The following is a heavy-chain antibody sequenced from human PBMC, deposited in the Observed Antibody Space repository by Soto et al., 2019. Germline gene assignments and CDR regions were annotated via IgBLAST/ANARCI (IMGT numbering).Heavy chain of an antibody. Sequence: QVQLVQSGAEVKKPWSSVKVSCKASGGTFSSYAISWVRQAPGQGLEWMGGIIPIFGTANYAQKFQGRVTITADESTSTAYMELSSLRSEDTAVYYCARPNDYYDSSGYPTNWFDPWGQGTLVTVSS. CDR2: IIPIFGTA. V-gene: IGHV1-69*01. D-gene: IGHD3-22*01. CDR3: ARPNDYYDSSGYPTNWFDP. CDR1: GGTFSSYA. J-gene: IGHJ5*02.